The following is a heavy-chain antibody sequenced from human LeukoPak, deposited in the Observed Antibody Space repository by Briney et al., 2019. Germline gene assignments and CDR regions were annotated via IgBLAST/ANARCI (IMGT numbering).Heavy chain of an antibody. CDR2: IYYSGST. CDR1: GGSISSSSYY. D-gene: IGHD6-6*01. J-gene: IGHJ4*02. Sequence: SETLSLTCTVSGGSISSSSYYWGWIRQPPGKGLEWIGSIYYSGSTYYNPSLKSRVTISVDTSKNQFSLKLSSVTAADTAVYYCARADSSSSSRPPYDYWGQGTLVTVSS. CDR3: ARADSSSSSRPPYDY. V-gene: IGHV4-39*01.